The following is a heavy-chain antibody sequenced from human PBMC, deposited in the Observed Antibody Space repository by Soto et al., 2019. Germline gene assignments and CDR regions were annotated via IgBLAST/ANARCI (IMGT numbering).Heavy chain of an antibody. CDR3: ARGVYSGYDYGYYSYNMDV. CDR1: GGTFSSYT. J-gene: IGHJ6*03. Sequence: QVQLVQSGAEVKKPGSSVKVSCKASGGTFSSYTISWVRQAPGQGLEWMGRIIPILGIANYAQKFQGRGTMTAEKSTSTAYMELSSLRYEDTAVYYCARGVYSGYDYGYYSYNMDVWGKGTTVTVSS. CDR2: IIPILGIA. D-gene: IGHD5-12*01. V-gene: IGHV1-69*02.